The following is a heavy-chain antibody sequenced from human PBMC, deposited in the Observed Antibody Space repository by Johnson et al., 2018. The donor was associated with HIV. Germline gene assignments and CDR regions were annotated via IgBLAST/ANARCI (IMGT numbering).Heavy chain of an antibody. CDR1: GFSFSSYG. V-gene: IGHV3-33*06. CDR3: AKSPGKDHGGNSGAFHI. CDR2: IWYDGSNE. J-gene: IGHJ3*02. D-gene: IGHD4-23*01. Sequence: QVQLVESGGGVVQPGRSLRLSCAASGFSFSSYGMHWVRQAPGKGLEWVAVIWYDGSNEHYADSVKGRFTISRDNSKNTPYLQMSSLRAEDTAVYYCAKSPGKDHGGNSGAFHIWGQGTMVTVSS.